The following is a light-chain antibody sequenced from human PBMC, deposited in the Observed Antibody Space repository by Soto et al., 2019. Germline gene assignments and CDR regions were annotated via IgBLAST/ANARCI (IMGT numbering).Light chain of an antibody. Sequence: QSVLTQGASVSGSPGQSITISCTGTSSDVGGYNYVSWYQLHPDKAPKLMIYEVNNRPAGVSDRFSGSKSGNTASLTISGLQAEDEADYYCTSYTSSNTLVFGTGTKVTVL. CDR3: TSYTSSNTLV. CDR1: SSDVGGYNY. CDR2: EVN. J-gene: IGLJ1*01. V-gene: IGLV2-14*01.